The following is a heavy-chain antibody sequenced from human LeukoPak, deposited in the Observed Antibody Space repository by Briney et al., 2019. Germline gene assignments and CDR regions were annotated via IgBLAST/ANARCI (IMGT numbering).Heavy chain of an antibody. J-gene: IGHJ3*02. CDR1: GLTFTNSG. CDR2: ISSSAI. CDR3: ARGSLRAFDI. Sequence: GGSLRLSCAASGLTFTNSGMSWVRQAPGKGLECVSYISSSAIYYADSVKGRFTISRDTAKNSLYLQMNSLRAEDTAVYYCARGSLRAFDIWGQGTMVTVSS. D-gene: IGHD2-21*02. V-gene: IGHV3-48*01.